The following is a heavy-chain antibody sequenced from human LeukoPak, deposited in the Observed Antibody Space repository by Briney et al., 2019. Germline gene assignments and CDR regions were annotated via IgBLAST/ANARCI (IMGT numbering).Heavy chain of an antibody. CDR2: IYPGDSDT. Sequence: GASLKISCKGSGSSFTSYWIGWVRPMPGKGLEWMGIIYPGDSDTRYSPSFQGQVTISADKSISTAYLQWSSLKASDTAMYYCARLTRAREQWLVLQENWFDPWGQGTLVTVSS. CDR1: GSSFTSYW. V-gene: IGHV5-51*01. CDR3: ARLTRAREQWLVLQENWFDP. J-gene: IGHJ5*02. D-gene: IGHD6-19*01.